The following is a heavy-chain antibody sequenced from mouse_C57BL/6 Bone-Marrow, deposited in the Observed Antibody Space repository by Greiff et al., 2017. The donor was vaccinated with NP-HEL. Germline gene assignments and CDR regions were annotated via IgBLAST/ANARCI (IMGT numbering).Heavy chain of an antibody. CDR2: IDPEDGDT. Sequence: EVQLQQSGAELVRPGASVKLSCTASGFNIKDYYMHWVKQRPEQGLEWIGRIDPEDGDTEYAPKFQGKATMTADTSSNTAYLQLSSLTSEDTAVYYCTPYYYGSSSWYFEVWGTGTTVTVSS. D-gene: IGHD1-1*01. V-gene: IGHV14-1*01. CDR1: GFNIKDYY. J-gene: IGHJ1*03. CDR3: TPYYYGSSSWYFEV.